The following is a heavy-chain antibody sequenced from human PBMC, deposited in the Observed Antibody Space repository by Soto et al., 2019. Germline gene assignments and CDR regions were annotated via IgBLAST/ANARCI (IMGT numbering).Heavy chain of an antibody. J-gene: IGHJ4*02. CDR3: ARDPRYCSGGSCYGTELYFDY. V-gene: IGHV1-69*13. D-gene: IGHD2-15*01. CDR2: IIPIFGTA. Sequence: SVNVSCKASGGTFSSYAISWVRQAPGQGLECMGGIIPIFGTANYAQKFQGRVTITADESTSTAYMELSSLRSEDTAVYYCARDPRYCSGGSCYGTELYFDYWGQGTLVTVSS. CDR1: GGTFSSYA.